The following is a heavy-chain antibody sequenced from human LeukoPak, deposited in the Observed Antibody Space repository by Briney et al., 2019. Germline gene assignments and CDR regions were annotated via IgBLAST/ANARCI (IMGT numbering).Heavy chain of an antibody. J-gene: IGHJ6*03. CDR2: MNPNSGNT. V-gene: IGHV1-8*01. D-gene: IGHD6-19*01. CDR1: GYTFTSYD. Sequence: GASVKVSCKASGYTFTSYDINWVRQAPGQGLEWMGWMNPNSGNTGYAQTFQGRVTMTRNTSISTAYMELSSLRSEDTAVYYCARGAPRGGSSGWYTLYYYYYMDVWGKGTTVTVSS. CDR3: ARGAPRGGSSGWYTLYYYYYMDV.